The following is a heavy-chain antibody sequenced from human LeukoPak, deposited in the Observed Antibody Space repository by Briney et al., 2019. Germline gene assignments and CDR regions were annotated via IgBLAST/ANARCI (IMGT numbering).Heavy chain of an antibody. Sequence: SETLSLTCTVSGGSISSYYWSWIRQPPGKGLEWIGEINHSGSTNYNPSLKSRVTISVDTSKNQFSLKLSSVTAADTAVYYCARYGSEGGATHLDYWGQGTLVTVSS. CDR1: GGSISSYY. CDR2: INHSGST. D-gene: IGHD1-26*01. V-gene: IGHV4-34*01. CDR3: ARYGSEGGATHLDY. J-gene: IGHJ4*02.